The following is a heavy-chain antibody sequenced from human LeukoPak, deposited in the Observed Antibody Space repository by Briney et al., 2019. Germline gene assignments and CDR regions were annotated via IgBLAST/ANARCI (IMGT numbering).Heavy chain of an antibody. Sequence: PSETLSLTCAVYGGSFSGYYWTWIRQPPGKGLEWIGTIYYSGSTYYNPSLKSRVTISVDTSKNQFSLKLSSVTAAATAVYYCARRTILTGSDYWGQGTLVTVSS. CDR1: GGSFSGYY. CDR3: ARRTILTGSDY. V-gene: IGHV4-34*01. D-gene: IGHD3-9*01. CDR2: IYYSGST. J-gene: IGHJ4*02.